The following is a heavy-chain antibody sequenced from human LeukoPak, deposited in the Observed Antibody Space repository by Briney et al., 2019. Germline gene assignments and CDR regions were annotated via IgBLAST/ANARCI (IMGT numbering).Heavy chain of an antibody. CDR1: GFTFSNYG. CDR3: ANDRGDRDGYSPGGY. D-gene: IGHD5-24*01. V-gene: IGHV3-30*18. Sequence: RTGGSLRLSCTASGFTFSNYGMHWVRQSPGEGLEWVTVISYDGSNKYYADSLKGRFTISRDNSKNTLYLQMNSLRTDDTAVYYCANDRGDRDGYSPGGYWGQGTLVTVSS. CDR2: ISYDGSNK. J-gene: IGHJ4*02.